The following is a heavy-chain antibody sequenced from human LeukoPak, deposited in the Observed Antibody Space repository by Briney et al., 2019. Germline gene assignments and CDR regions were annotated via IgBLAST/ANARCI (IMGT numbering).Heavy chain of an antibody. D-gene: IGHD6-6*01. V-gene: IGHV3-11*04. CDR2: ISSSGNTI. CDR3: ARGPSIVARYDAFDI. CDR1: GFTFSNAW. Sequence: PGGSLRLSCAASGFTFSNAWMSWVRQAPGKGLEWVSYISSSGNTISYADSVKGRFTISRDNAKNSLYLQVISLRAEDTAVYYCARGPSIVARYDAFDIWGKGIIVTVSS. J-gene: IGHJ3*02.